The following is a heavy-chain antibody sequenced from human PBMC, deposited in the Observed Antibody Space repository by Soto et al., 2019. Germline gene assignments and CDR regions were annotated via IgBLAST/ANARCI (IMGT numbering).Heavy chain of an antibody. V-gene: IGHV1-69*12. Sequence: QVQLVQSGAEVKKPGSSVKVSCKASGGTFSSYAISWVRQAPGQGLEWMGGIIPIFGTANYAQKFQGRVTITADESTSTAYMELSSLRSEDTAVYYCAREIAADYYDSSGYYYYFDYWGQGTLVTVSS. D-gene: IGHD3-22*01. CDR3: AREIAADYYDSSGYYYYFDY. J-gene: IGHJ4*02. CDR1: GGTFSSYA. CDR2: IIPIFGTA.